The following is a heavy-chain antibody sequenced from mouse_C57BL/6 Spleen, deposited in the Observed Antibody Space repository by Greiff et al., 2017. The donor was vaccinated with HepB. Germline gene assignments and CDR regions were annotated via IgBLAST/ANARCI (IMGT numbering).Heavy chain of an antibody. CDR2: IYPGDGDT. CDR3: ARDEYYAMDY. J-gene: IGHJ4*01. V-gene: IGHV1-82*01. CDR1: GYAFSSSW. Sequence: VKLVESGPELVKPGASVKISCKASGYAFSSSWMNWVKQRPGKGLEWIGRIYPGDGDTNYNGKFKGKATLTADKSSSTAYMQLSSLTSEDSAVYFCARDEYYAMDYWGQGTSVTVSS.